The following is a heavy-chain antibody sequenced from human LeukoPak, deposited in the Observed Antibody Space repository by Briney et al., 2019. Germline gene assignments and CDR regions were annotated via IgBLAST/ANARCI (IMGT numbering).Heavy chain of an antibody. J-gene: IGHJ4*02. CDR3: ARDDHRGYSYGYGDY. Sequence: GSLRLSCAASGFTFSSYAMHWVRQAPGKGLGWVAVISYDGSNKYYADSVKGRFTISRDNSKNTLYLQMNSLRAEDTAVYYCARDDHRGYSYGYGDYWGQGTLVTVSS. CDR1: GFTFSSYA. V-gene: IGHV3-30-3*01. CDR2: ISYDGSNK. D-gene: IGHD5-18*01.